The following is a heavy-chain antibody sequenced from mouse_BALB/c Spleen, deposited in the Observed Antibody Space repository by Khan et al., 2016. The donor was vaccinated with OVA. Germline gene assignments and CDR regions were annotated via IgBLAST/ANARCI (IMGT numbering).Heavy chain of an antibody. CDR1: GFSLTTYG. CDR3: ARNSYMYYFTY. V-gene: IGHV2-2*01. CDR2: IWSGGST. J-gene: IGHJ3*01. Sequence: VELVESGPGLVQPSQSLSITCTVSGFSLTTYGVHWVRQSPGKSLEWLGVIWSGGSTAYNAPFISRLSISKDNSKSQVFFKMNRRQADDTAMYYCARNSYMYYFTYWGQGTLVTVSA. D-gene: IGHD2-14*01.